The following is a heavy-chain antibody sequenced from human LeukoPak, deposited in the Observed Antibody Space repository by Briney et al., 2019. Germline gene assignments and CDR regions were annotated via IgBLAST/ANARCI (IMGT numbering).Heavy chain of an antibody. CDR2: MNPNSGNT. CDR1: GYTFTSYD. D-gene: IGHD6-13*01. CDR3: ASRGLRHSSSWYDWDY. Sequence: ASVKVSCKASGYTFTSYDINWVRQATGQGLEWMGWMNPNSGNTGYAQKFQGRVTMTRDTSTSTVYMELSSLRSEDTAVYYCASRGLRHSSSWYDWDYWGQGTLVTVSS. J-gene: IGHJ4*02. V-gene: IGHV1-8*01.